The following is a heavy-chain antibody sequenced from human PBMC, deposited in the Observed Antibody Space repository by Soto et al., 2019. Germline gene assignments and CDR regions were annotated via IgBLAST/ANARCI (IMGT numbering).Heavy chain of an antibody. J-gene: IGHJ4*02. V-gene: IGHV3-53*01. CDR3: AKVNVVVVAATFEYEYYFDY. CDR1: GFTVSNKY. Sequence: LRLSCVASGFTVSNKYMSWVRQAPGRGLEWVSAISNTGSTYYAGSVKGRSTISRDSSTNTLYLEVNSLRADDTAVYYCAKVNVVVVAATFEYEYYFDYWGQGTLVTVSS. D-gene: IGHD2-15*01. CDR2: ISNTGST.